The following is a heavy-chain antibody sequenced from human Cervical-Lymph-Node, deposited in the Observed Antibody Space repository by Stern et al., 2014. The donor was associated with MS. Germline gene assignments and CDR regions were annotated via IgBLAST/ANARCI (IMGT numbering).Heavy chain of an antibody. Sequence: QVQLVESGGGVVRPGGSLRLSCATSGFTFSRYAVLWVRQAPGQGLEWVAAISYDGSNKFYGDSVKGRFTISRDNSKNTLFLQMNNLRPEDSGVYHCARDRLDGDYVYYYGLDVWGQGTTVTVSS. D-gene: IGHD4-17*01. J-gene: IGHJ6*02. CDR2: ISYDGSNK. V-gene: IGHV3-30*04. CDR1: GFTFSRYA. CDR3: ARDRLDGDYVYYYGLDV.